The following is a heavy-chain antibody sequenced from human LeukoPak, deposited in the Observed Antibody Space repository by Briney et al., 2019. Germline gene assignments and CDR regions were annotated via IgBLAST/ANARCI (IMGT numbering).Heavy chain of an antibody. D-gene: IGHD5-12*01. Sequence: PSETLSLTCTASGGSISSYYWSWIRQPPGKGLEWIGYIYYSGSTNYNPSLKSRVTISVDTSKNQFSLKLSSVTAADTAVYYCARYSGYDSVSYYYGMDVWGQGTTVTVSS. CDR3: ARYSGYDSVSYYYGMDV. CDR2: IYYSGST. V-gene: IGHV4-59*08. CDR1: GGSISSYY. J-gene: IGHJ6*02.